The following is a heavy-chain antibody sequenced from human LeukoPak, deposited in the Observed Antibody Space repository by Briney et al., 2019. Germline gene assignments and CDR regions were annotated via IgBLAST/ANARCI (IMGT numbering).Heavy chain of an antibody. V-gene: IGHV3-74*01. D-gene: IGHD2-2*01. CDR2: INPDGSDT. CDR1: GFTFKDYW. CDR3: AYHLPPT. J-gene: IGHJ5*02. Sequence: GGSLRLSCVGSGFTFKDYWMHWVRQAPGKGLVWVSRINPDGSDTNYADSVKDRFTISRDNAKSTLYLQMSSLRVEDTAVYYCAYHLPPTWGQGTPVTVSS.